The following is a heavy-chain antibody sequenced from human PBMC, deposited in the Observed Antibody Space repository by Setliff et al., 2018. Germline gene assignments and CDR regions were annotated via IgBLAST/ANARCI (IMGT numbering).Heavy chain of an antibody. CDR2: IRSKAYGGTT. D-gene: IGHD1-26*01. Sequence: HPGGSLRLSCTASGFTFGDYAMSWVRQAPGKGLEWVGFIRSKAYGGTTEYAASVKGRFTISRDDSKSIAYLQMNSLKTEDTAVYYCTRDLKRRPRLYLGYYYYYMDVWGKGTTVTVSS. CDR1: GFTFGDYA. J-gene: IGHJ6*03. V-gene: IGHV3-49*04. CDR3: TRDLKRRPRLYLGYYYYYMDV.